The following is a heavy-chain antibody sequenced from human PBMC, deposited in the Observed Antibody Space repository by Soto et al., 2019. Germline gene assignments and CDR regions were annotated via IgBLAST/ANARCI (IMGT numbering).Heavy chain of an antibody. D-gene: IGHD3-9*01. Sequence: ITLKESGPPLVKPTQTLTLTCRFSGFSLTANGVGVAWVRQPPGLALEWLAMVYWDDDKHYSASLRSRLSITKDTSKSQVVLTMTNMAPVDTGTYYCATLTGSHWGQGALVTVSS. CDR1: GFSLTANGVG. CDR2: VYWDDDK. J-gene: IGHJ4*02. CDR3: ATLTGSH. V-gene: IGHV2-5*02.